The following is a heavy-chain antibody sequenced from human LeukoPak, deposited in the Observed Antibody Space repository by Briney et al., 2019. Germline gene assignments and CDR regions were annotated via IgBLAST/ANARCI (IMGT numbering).Heavy chain of an antibody. CDR2: IYYSGST. Sequence: PSETLSLTCTVSGGSISSYYWSWIRQPPGKGLEWIGYIYYSGSTNYNPSLKSRVTISVDTSKNQFSLKLSSVTAADTAVYYCARDQHGDSPYPFDYWGQGTLVTVSS. CDR3: ARDQHGDSPYPFDY. V-gene: IGHV4-59*01. J-gene: IGHJ4*02. D-gene: IGHD4-17*01. CDR1: GGSISSYY.